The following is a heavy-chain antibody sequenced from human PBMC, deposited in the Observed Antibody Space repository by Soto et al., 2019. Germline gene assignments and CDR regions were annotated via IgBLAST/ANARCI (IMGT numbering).Heavy chain of an antibody. Sequence: SETLSLTCTVSGGSISSYYWSWIRQPAGKGLEWIGRIYTTGSTNYNPSLKSRVTMSVDTSKNQFPLKLSSVTAADTAVYFCARTSSWLPFDYWGQGTLVTVSS. CDR2: IYTTGST. J-gene: IGHJ4*02. CDR3: ARTSSWLPFDY. V-gene: IGHV4-4*07. D-gene: IGHD6-13*01. CDR1: GGSISSYY.